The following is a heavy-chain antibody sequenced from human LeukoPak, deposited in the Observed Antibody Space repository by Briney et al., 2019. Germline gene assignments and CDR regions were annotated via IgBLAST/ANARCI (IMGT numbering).Heavy chain of an antibody. Sequence: QSGGSLRLSCAASGFTFDDYAMHWVRQAPGKCLEWVSLISWDGGSTYYADSVKGRFTISRDNSKNSLYLQMNSLRAEDTALYYCAKERVAYYYYYYMDVWGKGTTVTVSS. CDR2: ISWDGGST. V-gene: IGHV3-43D*03. CDR3: AKERVAYYYYYYMDV. CDR1: GFTFDDYA. J-gene: IGHJ6*03.